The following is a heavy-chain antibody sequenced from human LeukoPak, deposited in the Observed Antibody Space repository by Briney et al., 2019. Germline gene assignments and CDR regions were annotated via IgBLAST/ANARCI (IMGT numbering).Heavy chain of an antibody. J-gene: IGHJ3*02. CDR2: IKQDGSQK. Sequence: GVLRLSCAASGFAFSGHWMSWVRQAPGKGLEYVANIKQDGSQKFYVDSVKGRFTISRDNAKNSMYLQMNSLGVEDTAVYYCARDRAVTWTGAVNIWGQGTMVTVSS. CDR3: ARDRAVTWTGAVNI. V-gene: IGHV3-7*01. CDR1: GFAFSGHW. D-gene: IGHD6-19*01.